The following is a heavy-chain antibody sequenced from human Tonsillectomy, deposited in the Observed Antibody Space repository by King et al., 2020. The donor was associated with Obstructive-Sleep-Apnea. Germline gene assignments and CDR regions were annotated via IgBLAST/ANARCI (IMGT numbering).Heavy chain of an antibody. CDR3: AKGFTAAGDSNFDF. Sequence: VQLVESGGDLVQPGGSLRLSCAASGFTFRNYAMSWVRQAPGKGLEWVSGISGSGGSTYYADSVKGRFTISRDNSRSTLSLQMHSLRAEDTALYYCAKGFTAAGDSNFDFWGQGTLVTVSS. CDR1: GFTFRNYA. D-gene: IGHD6-13*01. V-gene: IGHV3-23*04. CDR2: ISGSGGST. J-gene: IGHJ4*02.